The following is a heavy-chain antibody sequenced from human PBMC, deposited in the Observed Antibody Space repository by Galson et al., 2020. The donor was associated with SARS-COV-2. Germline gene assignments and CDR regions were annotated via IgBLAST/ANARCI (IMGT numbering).Heavy chain of an antibody. D-gene: IGHD3-10*01. J-gene: IGHJ6*02. CDR2: ISSGGSVI. CDR3: ARDCESISRVRGVMRGLSGMDV. V-gene: IGHV3-11*01. CDR1: GFTTFSDYY. Sequence: GESLKISCAVSGFTTFSDYYMSWIRQAPGKGLEWLAYISSGGSVIYYADSVKGRFTVSRDNAKKSVYLQMNSLRGEDTAVYYCARDCESISRVRGVMRGLSGMDVWGQGTTVTVFS.